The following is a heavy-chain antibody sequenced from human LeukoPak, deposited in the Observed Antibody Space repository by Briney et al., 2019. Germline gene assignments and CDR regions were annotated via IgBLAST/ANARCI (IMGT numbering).Heavy chain of an antibody. CDR2: ISYDGNNK. CDR1: GFTFSSYG. J-gene: IGHJ3*02. CDR3: AKEFHIVVVVAAAGNAFDI. D-gene: IGHD2-15*01. V-gene: IGHV3-30*18. Sequence: GGSLRLSCAASGFTFSSYGMHWVRQAPGKGLEWVAVISYDGNNKYYADSVKGRFTISRDNSKNTLYLQMNSLRAEDTAVSYCAKEFHIVVVVAAAGNAFDIWGQGTMVTVSS.